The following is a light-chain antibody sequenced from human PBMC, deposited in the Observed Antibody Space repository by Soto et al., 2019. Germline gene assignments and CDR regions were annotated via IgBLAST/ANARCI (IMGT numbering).Light chain of an antibody. CDR3: QAWDISTYV. CDR1: NLGVKY. J-gene: IGLJ1*01. V-gene: IGLV3-1*01. Sequence: SYELTQPPSVSVSPGQTASITCSGDNLGVKYASWYQQKPGQSPVMVIYEDNKRPSGIPERFSGSISGSTATLTIRGTQAMDEADYYCQAWDISTYVFGTGTKVTVL. CDR2: EDN.